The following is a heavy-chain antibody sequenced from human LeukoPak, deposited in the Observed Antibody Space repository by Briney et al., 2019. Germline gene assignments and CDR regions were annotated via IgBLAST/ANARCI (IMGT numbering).Heavy chain of an antibody. CDR3: ARDEHGDGSSKAVDY. J-gene: IGHJ4*02. D-gene: IGHD5-12*01. Sequence: SVKVSCKASGGTFSSYAISWVRQAPGQGLEWMGRIIPILGIANYAQKFQGRVTITADKSTSTAYMELSSLRSEDTAVYYCARDEHGDGSSKAVDYWGQGTLVTVSS. V-gene: IGHV1-69*04. CDR2: IIPILGIA. CDR1: GGTFSSYA.